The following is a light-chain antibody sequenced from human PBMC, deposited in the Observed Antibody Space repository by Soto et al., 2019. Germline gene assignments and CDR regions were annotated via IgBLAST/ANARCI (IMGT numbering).Light chain of an antibody. J-gene: IGKJ2*01. CDR2: GTS. CDR1: QTVNTEF. CDR3: QRYGSSPLYA. Sequence: EIVLTQSRGTLSLSPGERATFSCRTSQTVNTEFLAWYQQKPGLAPRLLIHGTSNRATGIPDRFSGSGSGTDFTLTISALEPEDFAVYYCQRYGSSPLYAFGQGTKLEI. V-gene: IGKV3-20*01.